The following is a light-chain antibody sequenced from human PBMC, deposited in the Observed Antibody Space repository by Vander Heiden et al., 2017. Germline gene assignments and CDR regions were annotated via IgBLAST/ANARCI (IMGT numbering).Light chain of an antibody. CDR1: SSDVGSYNL. CDR3: CSYGGSSTYV. Sequence: QSALTQPASVSGSPGQSITTSCTGTSSDVGSYNLVTWYQQPPGKAPKLIIYKVSKRPSGISNRFSGSKSGNTASLTISGLQAEDEADYYCCSYGGSSTYVFGTGPKVTVL. J-gene: IGLJ1*01. V-gene: IGLV2-23*02. CDR2: KVS.